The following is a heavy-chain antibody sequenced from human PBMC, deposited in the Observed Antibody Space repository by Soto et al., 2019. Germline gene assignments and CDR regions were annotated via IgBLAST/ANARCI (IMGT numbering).Heavy chain of an antibody. CDR2: IYSGGST. V-gene: IGHV3-66*01. CDR1: GFTVSSNY. Sequence: GGSLRLSSAASGFTVSSNYMSWVRQAPGKGLEWVSVIYSGGSTYYADSVKGRFTISRDNSKNTLYLQMNSLRAEDTAVYYCARETRFKSDYIWGSYRSHFDYWGQGTLVTVSS. J-gene: IGHJ4*02. CDR3: ARETRFKSDYIWGSYRSHFDY. D-gene: IGHD3-16*02.